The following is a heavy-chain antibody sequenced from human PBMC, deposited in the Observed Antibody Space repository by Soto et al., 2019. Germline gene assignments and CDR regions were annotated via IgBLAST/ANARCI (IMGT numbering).Heavy chain of an antibody. CDR1: GFTFSSYS. V-gene: IGHV3-48*01. D-gene: IGHD3-10*01. CDR2: ISSSSSTI. Sequence: GGSLRLSCAASGFTFSSYSMNWVRQAPGKGLEWVSYISSSSSTIYYADSVKGRFTISRDNAKNSLYLQMNSLRAEDTAVYYCARDLLWPFGDAPSWFDPWGQGTLVTVSS. CDR3: ARDLLWPFGDAPSWFDP. J-gene: IGHJ5*02.